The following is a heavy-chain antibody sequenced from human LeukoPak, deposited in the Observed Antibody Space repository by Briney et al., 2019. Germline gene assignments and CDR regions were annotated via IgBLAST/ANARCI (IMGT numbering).Heavy chain of an antibody. D-gene: IGHD6-6*01. CDR3: ASNPRRAYWFDP. CDR2: ISYDGSNK. J-gene: IGHJ5*02. V-gene: IGHV3-30*19. Sequence: GGSLRLSCEASGFTFSSFGLHWVRQAPGKGLEWVAVISYDGSNKYYADSVKGRFTISRDNSKNTLYVQMNSLRAEDTAVYYCASNPRRAYWFDPWGQGTLVTVSS. CDR1: GFTFSSFG.